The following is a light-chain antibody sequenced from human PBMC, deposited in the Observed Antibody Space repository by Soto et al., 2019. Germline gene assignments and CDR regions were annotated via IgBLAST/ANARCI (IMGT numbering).Light chain of an antibody. CDR3: QQRGNWPYT. CDR2: DAS. J-gene: IGKJ2*01. CDR1: LSVSSS. V-gene: IGKV3-11*01. Sequence: EIVLTQSPATLSLSPGERATLSCRASLSVSSSLAWYQKKPGQAPRLLIYDASNRATGIPARFSGGGSGTDFTLSISSLGPEDVAVYYCQQRGNWPYTFGQGTKLEIK.